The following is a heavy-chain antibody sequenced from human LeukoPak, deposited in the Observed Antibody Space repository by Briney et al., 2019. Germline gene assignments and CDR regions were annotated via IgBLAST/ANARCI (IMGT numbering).Heavy chain of an antibody. CDR1: GGTFSSYA. CDR3: ARNPNDVSAAGTGAYYYYYGMDV. Sequence: SVKVSCKASGGTFSSYAISWVRRAPGQGLEWRGGIIPIFGTANYAQKFQGRATITADESTITAYMELSSLRSEDTAVYYCARNPNDVSAAGTGAYYYYYGMDVWGQGTTVTVSS. V-gene: IGHV1-69*13. J-gene: IGHJ6*02. D-gene: IGHD6-13*01. CDR2: IIPIFGTA.